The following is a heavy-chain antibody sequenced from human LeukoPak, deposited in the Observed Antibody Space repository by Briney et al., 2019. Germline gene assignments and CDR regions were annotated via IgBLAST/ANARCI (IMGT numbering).Heavy chain of an antibody. CDR2: ISSNGGST. CDR3: VLSWSSTSPDSDHYYGVDV. J-gene: IGHJ6*04. D-gene: IGHD2-2*01. V-gene: IGHV3-64D*06. Sequence: GGSLRLSCSASGFTFSSYAMHWVRQAPGKGLEYVSAISSNGGSTYYADSVKGRFTISRDNSKNTLYLQMSSLRAEDTAVYYCVLSWSSTSPDSDHYYGVDVWGKGTTVTVSS. CDR1: GFTFSSYA.